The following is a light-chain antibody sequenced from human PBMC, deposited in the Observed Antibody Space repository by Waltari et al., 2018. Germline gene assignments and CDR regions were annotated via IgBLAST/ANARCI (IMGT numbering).Light chain of an antibody. CDR3: SSYAGRNSML. CDR1: STDVGLFNL. V-gene: IGLV2-23*02. Sequence: QSALTQPASMSGSPGQSITISCPAASTDVGLFNLVSWYQQHPGKGPKLIIYEVIKRPSGVSDRFSGSKPVNTASLTISGLRTEDEADYFCSSYAGRNSMLFGGGTKLTVL. J-gene: IGLJ2*01. CDR2: EVI.